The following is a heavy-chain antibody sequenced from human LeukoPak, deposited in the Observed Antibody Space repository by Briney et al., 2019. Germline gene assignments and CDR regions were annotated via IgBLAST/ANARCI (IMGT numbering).Heavy chain of an antibody. CDR2: ISKSGGDT. J-gene: IGHJ4*02. D-gene: IGHD1-26*01. CDR3: ARVRQSGSPLDY. V-gene: IGHV3-11*05. CDR1: GFTFSDYY. Sequence: PGGSLRLSCAASGFTFSDYYMIWIRQAPGKGLEWVSYISKSGGDTKYADSVKGRFTISRDNAKNSLYLQMNSLGADDTAVYYCARVRQSGSPLDYWGQGTLVTVSS.